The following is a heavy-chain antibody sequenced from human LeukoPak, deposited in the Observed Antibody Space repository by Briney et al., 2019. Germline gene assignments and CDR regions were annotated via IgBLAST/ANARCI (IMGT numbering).Heavy chain of an antibody. CDR2: IYSGDSET. Sequence: GESLKISCKGSGYSFTSYCIGWVRQMPGKGLEWMGIIYSGDSETRYSPPFQGQVTISSGKSISTAYLQWSSLKASATAMYYCARAGIAVAGTSWLDPWGQGTLVTVYS. D-gene: IGHD6-19*01. CDR1: GYSFTSYC. V-gene: IGHV5-51*01. J-gene: IGHJ5*02. CDR3: ARAGIAVAGTSWLDP.